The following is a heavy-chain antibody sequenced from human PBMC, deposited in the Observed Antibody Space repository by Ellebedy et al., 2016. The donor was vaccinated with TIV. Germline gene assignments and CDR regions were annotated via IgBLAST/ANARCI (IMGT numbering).Heavy chain of an antibody. V-gene: IGHV4-4*07. D-gene: IGHD6-13*01. CDR2: IYTSGST. CDR3: ARGLGIAAAGRLPYYYGMDV. J-gene: IGHJ6*02. Sequence: SETLSLTCTVSGGSISSYYWSWIRQPAGKGLEWIGRIYTSGSTNYNPSLKSRVTMSVDTSKNQFSLKLSSVTAADTAVYYCARGLGIAAAGRLPYYYGMDVWGQGTTVTVSS. CDR1: GGSISSYY.